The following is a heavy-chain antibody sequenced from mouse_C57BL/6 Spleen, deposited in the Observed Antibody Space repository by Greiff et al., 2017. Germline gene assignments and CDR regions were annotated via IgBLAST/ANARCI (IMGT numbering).Heavy chain of an antibody. D-gene: IGHD2-4*01. CDR3: ARPIYYDYEDYAMDY. CDR1: GFTFSDYG. V-gene: IGHV5-17*01. Sequence: EVMLVESGGGLVKPGGSLKLSCAASGFTFSDYGMHWVRQAPEKGLEWVAYISSGSSTIYYADTVKGRFTISRDNAKNTLFLQMTSLRSEDTAMYYCARPIYYDYEDYAMDYWGQGASVTVSS. J-gene: IGHJ4*01. CDR2: ISSGSSTI.